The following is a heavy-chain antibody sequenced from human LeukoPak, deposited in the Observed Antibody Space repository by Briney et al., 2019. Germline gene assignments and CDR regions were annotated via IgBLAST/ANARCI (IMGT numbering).Heavy chain of an antibody. Sequence: PSETLSLTCTVSGGPISSSSYYWGWIRQPPGKGLEWIGSIYYSGSTYYNPSLKSRVTISIDTSKNQFSLKLSSVTAADTAVYYCARSAQDTIFGVVILATSIDYWGQGTLVTVSS. D-gene: IGHD3-3*01. CDR1: GGPISSSSYY. CDR2: IYYSGST. V-gene: IGHV4-39*01. CDR3: ARSAQDTIFGVVILATSIDY. J-gene: IGHJ4*02.